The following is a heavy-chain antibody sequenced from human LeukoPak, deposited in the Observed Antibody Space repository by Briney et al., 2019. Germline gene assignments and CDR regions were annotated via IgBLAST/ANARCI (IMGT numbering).Heavy chain of an antibody. Sequence: GGSLRLSCAASGFTFSSYSMNWVRQAPGKGLEWVSSICSSSSYIYYADSVKGRFTISRDNAKNSLYLQMNSLRAEDTAVYYCACSGYSYGLSREYYFDYWGQGTLVTVSS. CDR3: ACSGYSYGLSREYYFDY. CDR1: GFTFSSYS. D-gene: IGHD5-18*01. V-gene: IGHV3-21*01. CDR2: ICSSSSYI. J-gene: IGHJ4*02.